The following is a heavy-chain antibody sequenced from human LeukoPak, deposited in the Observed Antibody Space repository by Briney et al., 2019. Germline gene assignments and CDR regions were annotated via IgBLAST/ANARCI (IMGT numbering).Heavy chain of an antibody. Sequence: PSETLSLTCTVSGGSIAGGGYSWSWIRQAPGKGLEWIGYFYHGGSTSYNPSLRSRVTISVDRSKNQFSLKLTSVTAADTAVYYCARSAFAEGYFDLWGRGTLVTASS. CDR3: ARSAFAEGYFDL. J-gene: IGHJ2*01. CDR2: FYHGGST. CDR1: GGSIAGGGYS. V-gene: IGHV4-30-2*01.